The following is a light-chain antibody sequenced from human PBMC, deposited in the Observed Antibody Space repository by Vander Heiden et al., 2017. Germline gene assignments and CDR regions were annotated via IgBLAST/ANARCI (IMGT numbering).Light chain of an antibody. J-gene: IGKJ4*01. CDR3: QQDDSTPLT. V-gene: IGKV4-1*01. Sequence: DIVMTQSPDSLAVSLGARATINCKSSQSVLYSSKNKNYLSWYQQKPGQPPKLLIYWASTRASGVPDRFSGSGSGTDFTLTISSLQAEDVAVYYCQQDDSTPLTFGGGTKVEIK. CDR2: WAS. CDR1: QSVLYSSKNKNY.